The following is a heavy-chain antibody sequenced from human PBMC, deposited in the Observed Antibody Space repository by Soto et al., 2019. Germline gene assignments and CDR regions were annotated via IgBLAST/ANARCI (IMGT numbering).Heavy chain of an antibody. Sequence: EVQLVESGGGLVQPGGSLRLSCAASGFTVSSNYMSWVRQAPGKGLEWVSVIYSGGSTYYADSVKGRFTISRDNSKNTRYLQMNSLRADDTAVYYCARERDYYDSSGYSHFQHWGQGTLVTVSS. CDR3: ARERDYYDSSGYSHFQH. CDR1: GFTVSSNY. CDR2: IYSGGST. V-gene: IGHV3-66*01. J-gene: IGHJ1*01. D-gene: IGHD3-22*01.